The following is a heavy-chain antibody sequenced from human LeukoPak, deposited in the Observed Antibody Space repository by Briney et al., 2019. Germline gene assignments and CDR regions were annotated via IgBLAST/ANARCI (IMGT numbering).Heavy chain of an antibody. CDR2: IYHSGST. D-gene: IGHD5-18*01. CDR3: ARVDTAMGTALYFDL. Sequence: SQTLSLTCTVSGGSISSGGYYWSWIRQPPGKGLEWIGYIYHSGSTYYNPSLKSRVTISVDRSKNQFSLKLSSVTAADTAVYYCARVDTAMGTALYFDLWGRGTLVTVSS. J-gene: IGHJ2*01. CDR1: GGSISSGGYY. V-gene: IGHV4-30-2*01.